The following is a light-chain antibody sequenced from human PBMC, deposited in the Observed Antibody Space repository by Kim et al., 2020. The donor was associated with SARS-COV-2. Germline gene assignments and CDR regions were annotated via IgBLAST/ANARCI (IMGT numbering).Light chain of an antibody. Sequence: QPVLTQPPSVSGAPGQKVTFTCTGSSSNLGAGYDVHWYQPLPGTAPKLLISDNNSRPSGVPDRFSGSKSGTSASLAITGLQAEDEAAYFCQAYDISLSGWVFGGGTQLTVL. CDR1: SSNLGAGYD. J-gene: IGLJ3*02. V-gene: IGLV1-40*01. CDR3: QAYDISLSGWV. CDR2: DNN.